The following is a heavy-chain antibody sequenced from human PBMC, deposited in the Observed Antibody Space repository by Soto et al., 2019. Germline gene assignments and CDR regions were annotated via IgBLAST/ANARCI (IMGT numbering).Heavy chain of an antibody. J-gene: IGHJ4*02. CDR1: GDSVSSPYY. CDR2: VVHTGTT. D-gene: IGHD6-19*01. V-gene: IGHV4-4*02. CDR3: ARSAGWYAVHS. Sequence: QVQLQESGPGLVKPSGTLSLTCAVSGDSVSSPYYWCWVRQPPGKGLEWIGEVVHTGTTSYNPSLRSRVTISMEKANKQFSLDLSSVTAADTAVYYCARSAGWYAVHSWGPGTLVIVSS.